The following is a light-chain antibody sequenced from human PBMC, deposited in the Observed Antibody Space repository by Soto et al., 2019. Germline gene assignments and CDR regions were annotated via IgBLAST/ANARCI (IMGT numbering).Light chain of an antibody. CDR3: QHYNDFSRT. Sequence: DIHLTQSPSTLSASVGDRVTITCRASQSISILLAWYQQKPGKAPNLLIYATSTIETGVSSRFSGSGSGTEFTLTISSLQPDDSATYYCQHYNDFSRTFGQGTKVEIK. CDR1: QSISIL. V-gene: IGKV1-5*03. CDR2: ATS. J-gene: IGKJ1*01.